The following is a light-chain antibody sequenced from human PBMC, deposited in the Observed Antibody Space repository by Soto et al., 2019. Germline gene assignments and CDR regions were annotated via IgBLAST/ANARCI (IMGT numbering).Light chain of an antibody. Sequence: QPVLTQPASVSGSPGRSITISCTGTSSDVGNYNYVSWYQQYPGKAPKLMIYDVSNRPSGVSNRFSGSKSGITASLTISGLQAEDEADYYCSSYTSSSTYVFGTGTKVTVL. V-gene: IGLV2-14*01. CDR1: SSDVGNYNY. J-gene: IGLJ1*01. CDR2: DVS. CDR3: SSYTSSSTYV.